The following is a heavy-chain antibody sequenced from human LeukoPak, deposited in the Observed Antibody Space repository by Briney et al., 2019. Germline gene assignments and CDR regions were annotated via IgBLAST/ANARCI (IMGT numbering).Heavy chain of an antibody. CDR1: GDSISSGGYY. CDR3: ARRGPGGDSSGYYYFDY. J-gene: IGHJ4*02. CDR2: IYYSGST. D-gene: IGHD3-22*01. Sequence: SETLSLTCTVSGDSISSGGYYWGWIRQPPGKGLEWIGTIYYSGSTYYNPSFESRVTISVDTSKNQFSLKLSSVTAADTAVYYCARRGPGGDSSGYYYFDYWGQGTLVTVSS. V-gene: IGHV4-39*01.